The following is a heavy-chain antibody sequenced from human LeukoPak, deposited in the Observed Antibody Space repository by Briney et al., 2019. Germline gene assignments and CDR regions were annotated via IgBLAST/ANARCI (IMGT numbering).Heavy chain of an antibody. CDR3: ARVLTTPDNGWFDP. Sequence: GASVKVSCKASRHTFTSYDINWVRQATGQGLEWMGWMNPNSGNTGYAQKLQGRVTMTTDTSTSTAYMELRSLRSDDTAVYYCARVLTTPDNGWFDPWGQGTLVTVSS. V-gene: IGHV1-8*01. CDR2: MNPNSGNT. CDR1: RHTFTSYD. J-gene: IGHJ5*02. D-gene: IGHD4-17*01.